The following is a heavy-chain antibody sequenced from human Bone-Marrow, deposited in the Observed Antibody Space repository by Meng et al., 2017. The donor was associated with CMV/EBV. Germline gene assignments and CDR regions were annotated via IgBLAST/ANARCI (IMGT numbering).Heavy chain of an antibody. Sequence: SVKVSCKASGGTFSSYAISWVRQAPGQGLEWMGGIIPIFGTANYAQKFQGRVTIPTDESTSTAYMELRSPRTEDTAGYYCATGITGTTTWGQGTLVTVSS. D-gene: IGHD1-7*01. CDR1: GGTFSSYA. J-gene: IGHJ4*02. V-gene: IGHV1-69*05. CDR3: ATGITGTTT. CDR2: IIPIFGTA.